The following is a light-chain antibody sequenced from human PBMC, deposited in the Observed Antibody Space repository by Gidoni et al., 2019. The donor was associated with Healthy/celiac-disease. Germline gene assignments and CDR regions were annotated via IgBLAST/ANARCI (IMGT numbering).Light chain of an antibody. Sequence: EMVWTQSPATLSVSPGERATLSCRASQSVSSYLAWYQQKPGQAPRLLIYDASNRATGIPAKFSGSGSGTDFTLTISSLEPEDFAVYYCQQRSNWLTFGGGTKVEIK. CDR1: QSVSSY. V-gene: IGKV3-11*01. J-gene: IGKJ4*01. CDR2: DAS. CDR3: QQRSNWLT.